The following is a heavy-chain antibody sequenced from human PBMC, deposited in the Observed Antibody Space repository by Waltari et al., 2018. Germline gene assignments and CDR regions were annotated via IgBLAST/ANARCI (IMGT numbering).Heavy chain of an antibody. D-gene: IGHD3-3*01. CDR2: IYHSGST. Sequence: QVQLQESGPGLVKPSETLSLTCAVSGYSISSGYYWGWIRQPPGKGLEWIGSIYHSGSTYYNPSLKSRVTISVDTSKNQFSLKLSSVTAADTAVYYCARGLLAPFDYWGQGTLVTVSS. V-gene: IGHV4-38-2*01. J-gene: IGHJ4*02. CDR1: GYSISSGYY. CDR3: ARGLLAPFDY.